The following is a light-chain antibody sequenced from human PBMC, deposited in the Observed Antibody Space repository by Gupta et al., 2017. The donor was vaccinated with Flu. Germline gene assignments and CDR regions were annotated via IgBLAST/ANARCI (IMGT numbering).Light chain of an antibody. CDR2: GKN. V-gene: IGLV3-19*01. CDR3: NSRDSSGNHYV. Sequence: DQQKPGQAPVLVIYGKNNRPSGIPDRFSGSSSGNTASLTITGAQAEDEADYYCNSRDSSGNHYVFGTGTKVTVL. J-gene: IGLJ1*01.